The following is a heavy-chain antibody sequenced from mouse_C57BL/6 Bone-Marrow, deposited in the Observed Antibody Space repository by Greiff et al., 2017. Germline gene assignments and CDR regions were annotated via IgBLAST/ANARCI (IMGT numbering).Heavy chain of an antibody. CDR1: GFTFSDYY. CDR3: ARVLLRRDAMDY. V-gene: IGHV5-16*01. CDR2: INYDGSST. J-gene: IGHJ4*01. D-gene: IGHD1-1*01. Sequence: EVQRVESEGGLVQPGSSMKLSCTASGFTFSDYYMAWVRQVPEKGLEWVANINYDGSSTYYLDSLKSRFIISRDNAKNILYLQMSSLKSEDTATYYCARVLLRRDAMDYWGQGTSVTVSS.